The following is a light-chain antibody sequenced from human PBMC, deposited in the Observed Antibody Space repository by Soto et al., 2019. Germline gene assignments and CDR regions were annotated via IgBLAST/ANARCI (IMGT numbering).Light chain of an antibody. Sequence: IQLTQSPSSLSASVGDRVTITCRASQSVSKWLAWYQQKPGKAPQVLIYDASTLQGGVPSRFSGSGSGTEFTLTINSLQPDDFATYYCQQYNSYSPYTFGQGTKVEIK. CDR2: DAS. J-gene: IGKJ2*01. V-gene: IGKV1-5*01. CDR3: QQYNSYSPYT. CDR1: QSVSKW.